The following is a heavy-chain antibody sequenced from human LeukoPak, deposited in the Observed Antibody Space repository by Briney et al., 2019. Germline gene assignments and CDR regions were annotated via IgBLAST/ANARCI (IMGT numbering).Heavy chain of an antibody. CDR1: GLTVSSNY. Sequence: PGGSLRLSCAGSGLTVSSNYMSWVRQAPGKGLEWVSGIYSGGSTYYADSVKGRFTISRDNSKNTLYLQMNSLRAEDTAVYYCARDPGDSTVRFDYWGQGTLVTVSS. CDR3: ARDPGDSTVRFDY. J-gene: IGHJ4*02. V-gene: IGHV3-66*01. D-gene: IGHD2-21*02. CDR2: IYSGGST.